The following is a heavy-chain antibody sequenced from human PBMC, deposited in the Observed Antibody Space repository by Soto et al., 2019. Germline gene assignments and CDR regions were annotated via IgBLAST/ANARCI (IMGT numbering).Heavy chain of an antibody. D-gene: IGHD2-2*01. Sequence: QVQLVQSGAEVKKPGSSVKVSCKASGGTFSSYAISWVRQAPGQGLEWMGGIIPIFGTANYAQKFQGRVTITADESTSTAYMERSSLRSEDTAVYYCARSIVVPAAPYYYYGMDVWGQGTTVTVSS. CDR3: ARSIVVPAAPYYYYGMDV. CDR1: GGTFSSYA. J-gene: IGHJ6*02. V-gene: IGHV1-69*01. CDR2: IIPIFGTA.